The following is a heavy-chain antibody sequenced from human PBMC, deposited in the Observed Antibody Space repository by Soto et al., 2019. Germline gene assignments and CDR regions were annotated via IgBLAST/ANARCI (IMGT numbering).Heavy chain of an antibody. CDR1: GFTFNTYW. V-gene: IGHV3-23*01. CDR2: ISGNGSST. Sequence: PGGSLRLSCAASGFTFNTYWMHWVRQAPGKGLEWVSDISGNGSSTNYADSVKGRFTISRDNSKNTLYLQMNSLRAEDTAVYYCAKTLYYYDSSGYQWGQGTLVTVSS. D-gene: IGHD3-22*01. CDR3: AKTLYYYDSSGYQ. J-gene: IGHJ4*02.